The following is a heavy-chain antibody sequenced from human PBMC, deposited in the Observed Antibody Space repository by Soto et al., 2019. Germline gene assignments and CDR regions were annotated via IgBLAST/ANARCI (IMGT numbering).Heavy chain of an antibody. V-gene: IGHV1-46*01. CDR3: ARTLAIPVFGEDNGIDV. Sequence: QVQLVQSGAEVKKPGASVKVSCKASGYTFTSYYMHWVRQAPGQGLEWMGIINPSGGSTRYAQKFQGRVNMTRDTSTSTVYMELSSLRSEDTAVYYCARTLAIPVFGEDNGIDVWGQGTTVPGSS. J-gene: IGHJ6*02. D-gene: IGHD3-10*02. CDR2: INPSGGST. CDR1: GYTFTSYY.